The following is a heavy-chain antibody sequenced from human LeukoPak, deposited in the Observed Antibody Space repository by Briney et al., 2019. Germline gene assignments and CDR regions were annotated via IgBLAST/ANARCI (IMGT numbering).Heavy chain of an antibody. J-gene: IGHJ4*02. Sequence: SETLSLTCTVSGVSISSFSWSWIRQPPGKGLEWIGYIYNSGNTNYNPSLKSRVTISLDTSKSEFSLKLTSVTAADTGVYYCARLSPVTTGTGAFDSWGQGTLVTVSS. CDR3: ARLSPVTTGTGAFDS. CDR2: IYNSGNT. V-gene: IGHV4-59*01. CDR1: GVSISSFS. D-gene: IGHD4-17*01.